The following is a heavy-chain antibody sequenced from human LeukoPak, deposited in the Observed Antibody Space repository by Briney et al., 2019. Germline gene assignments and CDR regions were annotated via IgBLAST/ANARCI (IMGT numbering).Heavy chain of an antibody. CDR1: GFTFSSYS. CDR2: ISSSSSYI. D-gene: IGHD1-26*01. Sequence: PGGSLRLSCAASGFTFSSYSMNWVRQAPGKGLEWVSSISSSSSYIYYADSVKGRFTISRDNAKNSLYLQTNSLRAEDTAVYYCARGSLVGATPRFDYWGQGTLVTVSS. CDR3: ARGSLVGATPRFDY. J-gene: IGHJ4*02. V-gene: IGHV3-21*01.